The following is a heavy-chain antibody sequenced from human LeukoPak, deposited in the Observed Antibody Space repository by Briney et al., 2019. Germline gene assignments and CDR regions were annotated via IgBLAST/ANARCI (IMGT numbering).Heavy chain of an antibody. CDR3: ARDYSSSYYYDGTDV. CDR2: IYTTGST. D-gene: IGHD6-13*01. V-gene: IGHV4-4*07. Sequence: PSETLTLTCTVSGGSISGYFWTWIRQPAGKGLEWIGRIYTTGSTNHNPSLQSRVTMSVDTSKNQFSLRLSSVTAADTAVYYCARDYSSSYYYDGTDVWGQGTTVTVSS. J-gene: IGHJ6*02. CDR1: GGSISGYF.